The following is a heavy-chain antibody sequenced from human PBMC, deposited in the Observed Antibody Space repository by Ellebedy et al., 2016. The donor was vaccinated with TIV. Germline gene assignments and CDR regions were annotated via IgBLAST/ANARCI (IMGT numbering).Heavy chain of an antibody. CDR1: GFTFSSYS. V-gene: IGHV3-21*04. Sequence: GESLKISCAASGFTFSSYSMNWVRQAPGKGLEWVSSISSSSSYIYYADSVKGRFTISRDNAKNSLYLQMNSLRAEDTAVYYCARDQAAAGTNYYYYYGMDVWGQGTTVTVSS. CDR3: ARDQAAAGTNYYYYYGMDV. CDR2: ISSSSSYI. J-gene: IGHJ6*02. D-gene: IGHD6-13*01.